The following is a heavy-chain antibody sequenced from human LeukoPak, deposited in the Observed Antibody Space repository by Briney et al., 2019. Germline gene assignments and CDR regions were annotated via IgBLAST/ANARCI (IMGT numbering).Heavy chain of an antibody. Sequence: SVTVSFTCSRGTFITYIFNWVRQPPAQGLEWMGKINPIIGTTKYAQRFQARVTITGDSSTNTAYLELSGLTYDDTAVYYCASVTVRGSNYNWFDPWGQGTTVSVSS. D-gene: IGHD1-26*01. V-gene: IGHV1-69*08. CDR2: INPIIGTT. CDR3: ASVTVRGSNYNWFDP. CDR1: RGTFITYI. J-gene: IGHJ5*02.